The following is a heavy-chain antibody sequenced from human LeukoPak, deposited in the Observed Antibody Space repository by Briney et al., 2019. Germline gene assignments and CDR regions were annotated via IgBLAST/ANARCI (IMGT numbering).Heavy chain of an antibody. CDR2: INAGNGNT. V-gene: IGHV1-3*01. D-gene: IGHD5-24*01. CDR1: GYTFTNYP. CDR3: ARGLDGYNAYFDF. J-gene: IGHJ4*02. Sequence: ASVKVSCKASGYTFTNYPIHWVRQAPGQRPEWMGWINAGNGNTEYSQKFQGRVTIIRDTSANSAYMELSSLRSEDTAVYYCARGLDGYNAYFDFWGQGTLVTVSS.